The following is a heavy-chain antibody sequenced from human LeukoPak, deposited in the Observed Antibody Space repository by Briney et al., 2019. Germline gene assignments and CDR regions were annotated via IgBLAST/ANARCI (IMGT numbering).Heavy chain of an antibody. CDR3: AKGTAGSDI. V-gene: IGHV3-43*02. CDR1: GFTFDDYA. CDR2: ISGDGGST. Sequence: GGSLRLSCAASGFTFDDYAMHWVRHAPGEGLEWVSLISGDGGSTYYADSVNGRFTTSRDNSKNSLYLQMNSLRTEDTALYYCAKGTAGSDIWGQGTMVTVSS. D-gene: IGHD3-10*01. J-gene: IGHJ3*02.